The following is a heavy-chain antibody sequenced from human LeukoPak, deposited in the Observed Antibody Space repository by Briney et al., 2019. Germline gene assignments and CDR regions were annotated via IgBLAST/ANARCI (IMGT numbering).Heavy chain of an antibody. V-gene: IGHV4-59*01. CDR2: IYYSGST. CDR3: ARVSPPADTLPHSDY. D-gene: IGHD2-2*02. J-gene: IGHJ4*02. Sequence: SETLSLTCTVSGGSISSYYWSWIRQPPGKGLEWIGYIYYSGSTNYNPSLKSRVTISVDTSKNQFSLKLSSVTAADTAVYYCARVSPPADTLPHSDYWGQGTLVTVSS. CDR1: GGSISSYY.